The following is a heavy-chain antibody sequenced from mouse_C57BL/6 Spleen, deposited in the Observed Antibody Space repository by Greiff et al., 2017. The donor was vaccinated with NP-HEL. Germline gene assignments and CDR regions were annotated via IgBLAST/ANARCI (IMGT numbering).Heavy chain of an antibody. J-gene: IGHJ3*01. D-gene: IGHD2-4*01. V-gene: IGHV1-18*01. CDR2: INPNNGGT. Sequence: VHVKQSGPELVKPGASVKIPCKASGYTFTDYNMDWVKQSHGKSLEWIGDINPNNGGTIYNQKFKGKATLTVDKSSSTAYMELRSLTSEDTAVYYCARNYYDYPAWFAYWGQGTLVTVSA. CDR3: ARNYYDYPAWFAY. CDR1: GYTFTDYN.